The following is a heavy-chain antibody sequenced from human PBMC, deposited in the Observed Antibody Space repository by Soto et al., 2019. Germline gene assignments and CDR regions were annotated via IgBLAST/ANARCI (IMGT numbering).Heavy chain of an antibody. J-gene: IGHJ4*02. V-gene: IGHV3-30*18. CDR3: AKDRVSEHTSGWPQGH. Sequence: SLKISCAASGFTFSGYGMHCFLQSPVKGLEWVAVISNDGTNTYYVDSVKGRFTISRDNSKNTLDLQMNSLRAEDTAVYYCAKDRVSEHTSGWPQGHWGQGTLVTVSS. D-gene: IGHD6-19*01. CDR2: ISNDGTNT. CDR1: GFTFSGYG.